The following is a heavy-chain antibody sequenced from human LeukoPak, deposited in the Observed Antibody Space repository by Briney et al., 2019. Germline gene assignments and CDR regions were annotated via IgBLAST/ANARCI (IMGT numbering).Heavy chain of an antibody. CDR2: IHYSEST. CDR3: ASRSGSFSDALDI. V-gene: IGHV4-59*08. J-gene: IGHJ3*02. D-gene: IGHD3-10*01. Sequence: SETLSLTCTVSGDSISGSYWSWIRQPPGKGLEWIGYIHYSESTKYNPSLKSRVTMSVDTSKNQFSLKLSSVTAADTAVYYCASRSGSFSDALDIWGQGTLVTVSS. CDR1: GDSISGSY.